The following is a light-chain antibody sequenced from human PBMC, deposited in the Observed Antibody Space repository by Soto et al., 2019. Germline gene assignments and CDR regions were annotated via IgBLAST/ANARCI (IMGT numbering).Light chain of an antibody. CDR1: SSDVGGYKY. J-gene: IGLJ3*02. CDR3: SSYTAYSTRA. CDR2: EVS. Sequence: QSVLAQPASVSGSPGQSVTISCTGTSSDVGGYKYVSWYQQHPGKAPKLIIYEVSNRPSGVSNRFSGSKSGNTASRTISGLQAEDEADYYCSSYTAYSTRAFGGGTQLTVL. V-gene: IGLV2-14*01.